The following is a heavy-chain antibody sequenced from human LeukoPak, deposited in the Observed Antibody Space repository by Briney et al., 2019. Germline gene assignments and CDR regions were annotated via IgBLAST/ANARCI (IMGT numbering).Heavy chain of an antibody. CDR2: IIPIFGTA. J-gene: IGHJ4*02. CDR1: GGTFSSYA. CDR3: ARDSSGWYLGVGFDY. V-gene: IGHV1-69*05. D-gene: IGHD6-19*01. Sequence: ASVKVSCKASGGTFSSYAISWVRQAPGQGLEWMGGIIPIFGTANYAQKLQGRVTMTTDTSTSTAYMELRSLRSDDTAVYYCARDSSGWYLGVGFDYWGQGTLVTVSS.